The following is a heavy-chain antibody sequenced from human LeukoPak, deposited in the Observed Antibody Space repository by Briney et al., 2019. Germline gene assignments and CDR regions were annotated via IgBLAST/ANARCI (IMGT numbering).Heavy chain of an antibody. CDR1: GGSISSYY. CDR2: IYYSGSA. V-gene: IGHV4-59*12. D-gene: IGHD3-3*01. CDR3: ARLSPSPGTIYYYGMDV. Sequence: SETLSLTCTVSGGSISSYYWSWIRQPPGKGLEWIGYIYYSGSATYNPSLKSRVTISVDTSKNQFSLKLSSVTAADTAVYYCARLSPSPGTIYYYGMDVWGQGTTVTVSS. J-gene: IGHJ6*02.